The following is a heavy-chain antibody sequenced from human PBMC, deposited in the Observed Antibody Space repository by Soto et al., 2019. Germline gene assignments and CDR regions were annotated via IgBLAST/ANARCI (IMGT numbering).Heavy chain of an antibody. CDR2: IYESGSI. V-gene: IGHV4-59*01. Sequence: SETLSLTCTVSGDSIRGYYWSWIRQPPGKGLEWIGYIYESGSINYNPSLKSRVAMSIDTSKNQLSLKLSSATAADTAVYYCARSGRSGYYYYYGMEVWGRGTTV. D-gene: IGHD3-22*01. J-gene: IGHJ6*02. CDR3: ARSGRSGYYYYYGMEV. CDR1: GDSIRGYY.